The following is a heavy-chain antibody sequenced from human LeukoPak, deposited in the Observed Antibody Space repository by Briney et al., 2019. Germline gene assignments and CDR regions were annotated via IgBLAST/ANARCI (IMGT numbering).Heavy chain of an antibody. Sequence: GGSLRLSCAASGFTFSDYYMSWIRQAPGKGLEWVAFIRYDGSNSYYADSVKGRFTISRDNSKNTVFLQMNSLRPEDTAVYYCAKRSTEEQQLGGHFDYWGQGTLVTVSS. CDR1: GFTFSDYY. J-gene: IGHJ4*02. V-gene: IGHV3-30*02. CDR2: IRYDGSNS. CDR3: AKRSTEEQQLGGHFDY. D-gene: IGHD6-13*01.